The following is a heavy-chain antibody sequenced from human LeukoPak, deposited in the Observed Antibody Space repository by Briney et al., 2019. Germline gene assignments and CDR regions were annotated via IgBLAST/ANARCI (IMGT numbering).Heavy chain of an antibody. V-gene: IGHV3-33*01. CDR1: GFTFSSYV. Sequence: GGSLRLSCAASGFTFSSYVMHWVRQAPGKGLEWVAVIWYDGSNKYLADSVKGRFTISRDNSKNTLYLQMNSLRAEDTAVCYCARDGVRSGYHEGPDYWGQGTLVTVSP. D-gene: IGHD3-22*01. CDR2: IWYDGSNK. J-gene: IGHJ4*02. CDR3: ARDGVRSGYHEGPDY.